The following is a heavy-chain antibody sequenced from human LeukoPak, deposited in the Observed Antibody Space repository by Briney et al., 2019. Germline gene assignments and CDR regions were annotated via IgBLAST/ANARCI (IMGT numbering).Heavy chain of an antibody. V-gene: IGHV3-30*18. Sequence: PGRSLRLSCAASGFTFSSYGMHWVRQAAGKGLEWVAVISYDGSNQYYADSVKGRFTISRDNSKNTLYLQMNSLRAEDTAVYYCAKDQVARITKPVYWGQGTLVTVSS. D-gene: IGHD1-14*01. CDR3: AKDQVARITKPVY. CDR1: GFTFSSYG. J-gene: IGHJ4*02. CDR2: ISYDGSNQ.